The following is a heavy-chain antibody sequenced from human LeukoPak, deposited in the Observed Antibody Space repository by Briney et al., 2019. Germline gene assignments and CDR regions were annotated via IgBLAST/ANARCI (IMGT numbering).Heavy chain of an antibody. V-gene: IGHV4-34*01. CDR2: INHSGST. Sequence: GSLRLSCAASGFTVSSNYMSWVRQPPGKGLEWIGEINHSGSTNYNPSLKSRVTISVDTSKNQFSLKLSSVTAADTAVYYCASSSSWYVTWGQGTLVTVSS. CDR1: GFTVSSNY. D-gene: IGHD6-13*01. J-gene: IGHJ5*02. CDR3: ASSSSWYVT.